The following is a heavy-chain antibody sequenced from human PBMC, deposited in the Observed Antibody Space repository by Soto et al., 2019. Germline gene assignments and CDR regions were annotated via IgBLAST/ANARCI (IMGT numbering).Heavy chain of an antibody. CDR1: GFTFSSYD. Sequence: EVQLVESGGGLVQPGGSLRLSCAASGFTFSSYDMHWVRQATGKGLEWVSAIGTAGDTYYPGSVKGRFTISRENAKNSLYLQMNSLRAGDTAVYYCARGSSEWFGELSAYYYYYGMDFLGQGTTVTVSS. CDR2: IGTAGDT. D-gene: IGHD3-10*01. CDR3: ARGSSEWFGELSAYYYYYGMDF. V-gene: IGHV3-13*01. J-gene: IGHJ6*02.